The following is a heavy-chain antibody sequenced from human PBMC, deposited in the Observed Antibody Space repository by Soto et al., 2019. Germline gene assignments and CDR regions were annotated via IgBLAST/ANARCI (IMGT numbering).Heavy chain of an antibody. CDR1: GFILSDCA. CDR2: ISSSSSVI. V-gene: IGHV3-48*01. D-gene: IGHD3-3*01. CDR3: AGGIFGIYYYGMDV. Sequence: QPGGSLRLSCATSGFILSDCAMNWVRQAPGKGLEWVSYISSSSSVIYYADSVKGRFTISRDNSRNSLYLQMNSLRAEDTAVYYCAGGIFGIYYYGMDVWGEGTTVTVSS. J-gene: IGHJ6*04.